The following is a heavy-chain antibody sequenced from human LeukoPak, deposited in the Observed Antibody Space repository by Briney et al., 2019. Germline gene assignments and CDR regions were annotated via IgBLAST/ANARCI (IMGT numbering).Heavy chain of an antibody. Sequence: ASVKVSCKASGGAFSSYAISWVRQAPGQGLEWMGGIIPIFGTAIYAQKFQGRVTMTEDTSTDTAYMELSSLRSEDTAVYYCATGNYYGSGSYYNGLDYWGQGTLVTVSS. CDR1: GGAFSSYA. CDR2: IIPIFGTA. D-gene: IGHD3-10*01. V-gene: IGHV1-69*06. J-gene: IGHJ4*02. CDR3: ATGNYYGSGSYYNGLDY.